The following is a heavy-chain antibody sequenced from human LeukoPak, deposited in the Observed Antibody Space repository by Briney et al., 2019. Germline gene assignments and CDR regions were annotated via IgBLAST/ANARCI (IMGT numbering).Heavy chain of an antibody. CDR2: ISSSSSYI. CDR1: GFTFSSYS. Sequence: GGSLRLSCAASGFTFSSYSMNWVRQAPGKGLEWVSSISSSSSYIYYADSVKGRFTISRDNARNTLYLQMNSLRAEDTAVYFCAKFAYDNSGYYYGSFYFDYWGQGTLVTVSS. J-gene: IGHJ4*02. V-gene: IGHV3-21*04. D-gene: IGHD3-22*01. CDR3: AKFAYDNSGYYYGSFYFDY.